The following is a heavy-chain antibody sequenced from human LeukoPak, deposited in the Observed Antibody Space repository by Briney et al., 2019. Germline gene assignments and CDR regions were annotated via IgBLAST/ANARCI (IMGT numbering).Heavy chain of an antibody. CDR1: GFTFSTYW. V-gene: IGHV3-7*01. J-gene: IGHJ4*02. CDR2: IKQDGSEK. Sequence: QPGGSLRLSCAASGFTFSTYWMSWVRQAPGKGLEWVANIKQDGSEKYYVDSVKGRFTISRDNAKNSLYLQMNSLRDEDTAVYYCVREGRKGFRGYDSVEYWGQGTLVTVSS. CDR3: VREGRKGFRGYDSVEY. D-gene: IGHD5-12*01.